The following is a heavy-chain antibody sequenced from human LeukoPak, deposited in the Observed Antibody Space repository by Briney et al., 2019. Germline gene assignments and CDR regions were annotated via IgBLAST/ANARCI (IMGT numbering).Heavy chain of an antibody. Sequence: GESLKISCKASGYTFTSYGISWVRQAPGQGLEWMGWINTYNGNINYAQKLQGRVTMTTDTSTNTAYMELRSLRSDDTAVYHCAREGYSYSLDYWGQGTPVTVSS. CDR1: GYTFTSYG. V-gene: IGHV1-18*01. D-gene: IGHD5-18*01. CDR2: INTYNGNI. CDR3: AREGYSYSLDY. J-gene: IGHJ4*02.